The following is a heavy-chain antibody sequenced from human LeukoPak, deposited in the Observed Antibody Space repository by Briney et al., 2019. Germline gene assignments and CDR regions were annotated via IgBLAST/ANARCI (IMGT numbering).Heavy chain of an antibody. J-gene: IGHJ4*02. CDR1: GFTVSSNY. D-gene: IGHD3-9*01. CDR3: ASERYFDWLFDY. CDR2: IYSGGST. Sequence: GGSLRLSCAASGFTVSSNYMSWVRQAPGKGLEWVSVIYSGGSTYYADSVKGRFTISRDNSENTLYLQMNSLRAEDTAVYYCASERYFDWLFDYWGQVTLVTVAS. V-gene: IGHV3-66*01.